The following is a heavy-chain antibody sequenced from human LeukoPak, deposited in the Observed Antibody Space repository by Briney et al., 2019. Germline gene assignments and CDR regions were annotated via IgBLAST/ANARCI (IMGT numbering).Heavy chain of an antibody. D-gene: IGHD3-22*01. CDR1: GFTFSNAW. CDR3: TTDVRQYYYDTSGY. J-gene: IGHJ4*02. CDR2: IKSKTDGGTT. V-gene: IGHV3-15*01. Sequence: PGGSLRLSCVASGFTFSNAWMSWVRQAPGKGLEWVGRIKSKTDGGTTDYAAPVKGRFTISRDDSKNTLYLQMNSLKTEDTAVYYCTTDVRQYYYDTSGYWGQGTLVTVSS.